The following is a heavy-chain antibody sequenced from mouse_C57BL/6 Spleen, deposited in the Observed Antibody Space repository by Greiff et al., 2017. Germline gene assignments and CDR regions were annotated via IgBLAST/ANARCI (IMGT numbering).Heavy chain of an antibody. V-gene: IGHV1-80*01. CDR3: ARWGTGHYFDY. Sequence: QVQLKESGAELVKPGASVKISCKASGYAFSSYWMNWVKQRPGKGLEWIGQIYPGDGDTNYNGKFKGKATLTADKSSSTAYMQLSSLTSEDSAVYFCARWGTGHYFDYWGQGTTLTVSS. D-gene: IGHD4-1*01. CDR1: GYAFSSYW. J-gene: IGHJ2*01. CDR2: IYPGDGDT.